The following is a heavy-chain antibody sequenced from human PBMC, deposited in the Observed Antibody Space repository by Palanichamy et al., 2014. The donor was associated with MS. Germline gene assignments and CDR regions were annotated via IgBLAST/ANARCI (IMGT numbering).Heavy chain of an antibody. CDR3: ARHGAGAWTKIYYGLDV. J-gene: IGHJ6*02. CDR2: IYTDGTI. CDR1: GGSISSSDYC. Sequence: QLQLRESGPGLVKALETLSLTCTVSGGSISSSDYCWGWIRQPPGKGLEWVGTIYTDGTIYSNPSLKSRLTISADTSKNEFSLRLSSVTAADTALYYCARHGAGAWTKIYYGLDVWGQGTTVTVSS. V-gene: IGHV4-39*01. D-gene: IGHD1-1*01.